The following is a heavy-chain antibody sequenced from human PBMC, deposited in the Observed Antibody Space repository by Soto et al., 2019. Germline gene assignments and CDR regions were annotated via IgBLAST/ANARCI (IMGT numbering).Heavy chain of an antibody. V-gene: IGHV3-13*01. J-gene: IGHJ4*02. CDR1: GFTFSSYD. Sequence: GGSLRLSCAASGFTFSSYDMHWVRQATGKGLEWVSAIGTAGDTYYPGSVKGRFTISRENAKNSLYLQMNSLRAGDTAVYYCARAHGPHGELGYWGQGTLVTVSS. CDR2: IGTAGDT. D-gene: IGHD1-26*01. CDR3: ARAHGPHGELGY.